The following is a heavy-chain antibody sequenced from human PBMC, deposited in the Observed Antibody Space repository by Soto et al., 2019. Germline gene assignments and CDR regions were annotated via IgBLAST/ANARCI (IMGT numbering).Heavy chain of an antibody. J-gene: IGHJ4*02. CDR1: GYSFTSYW. D-gene: IGHD5-18*01. Sequence: GESLKISCKGSGYSFTSYWIGWVRQMPGKGLEWMGIIYPGDSDTRYSPSFQGQVTISADKSISTAYLQWSSLKASDTAMYYCARVTAAVRGAMAPADCWGQGTLVTVSS. V-gene: IGHV5-51*01. CDR2: IYPGDSDT. CDR3: ARVTAAVRGAMAPADC.